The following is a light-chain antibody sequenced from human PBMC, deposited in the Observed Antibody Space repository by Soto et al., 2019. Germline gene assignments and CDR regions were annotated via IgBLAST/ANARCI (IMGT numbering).Light chain of an antibody. V-gene: IGLV2-18*02. CDR3: NSFTTGSTYV. J-gene: IGLJ1*01. CDR2: EVN. Sequence: QSALTQPASVSGSPGQSITISCTGTRSDIGSYNRVSWYQQPPGTAPKLIIYEVNNRPSGVPDRFSGSKSGNTASLTISGLQAEDEADYYCNSFTTGSTYVFGTGTKLTVL. CDR1: RSDIGSYNR.